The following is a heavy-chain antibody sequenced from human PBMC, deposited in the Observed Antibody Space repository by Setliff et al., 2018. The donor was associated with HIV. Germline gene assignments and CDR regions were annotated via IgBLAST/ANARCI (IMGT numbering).Heavy chain of an antibody. CDR3: ARVNYYDSSGYRYFDY. V-gene: IGHV1-69*02. Sequence: SVKVSCKASGGTFSYYTFTWVRQAPGQGLEWLGRIVPLLGVPDYAQKFQGRVTFTADRSTSTAYMELSSLRSEDTAVYYCARVNYYDSSGYRYFDYWGQGTLVTVSS. CDR2: IVPLLGVP. J-gene: IGHJ4*02. CDR1: GGTFSYYT. D-gene: IGHD3-22*01.